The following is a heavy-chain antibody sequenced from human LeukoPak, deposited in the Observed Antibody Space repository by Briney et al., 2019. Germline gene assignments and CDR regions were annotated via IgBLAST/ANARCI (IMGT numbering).Heavy chain of an antibody. CDR2: IRSKANSYAT. V-gene: IGHV3-73*01. Sequence: GGSLRLSCAASGFTFSGSAMHWVRQASGKGLEWVGRIRSKANSYATAYDASVKGRFTISRDDSKNTAYLQMNSLKTEDTAVYYCTRGGDYWAYNPDYWGQGTLVTVSS. CDR3: TRGGDYWAYNPDY. J-gene: IGHJ4*02. D-gene: IGHD4-17*01. CDR1: GFTFSGSA.